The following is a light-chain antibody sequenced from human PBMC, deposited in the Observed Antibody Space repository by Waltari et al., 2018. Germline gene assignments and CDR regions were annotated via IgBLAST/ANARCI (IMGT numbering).Light chain of an antibody. CDR3: FVWDDSLSGLWV. CDR1: NSNIGSNH. CDR2: RSV. V-gene: IGLV1-47*01. Sequence: QSVLTQSPSTSGTPGQRVTISCSGSNSNIGSNHVYWYQQLPGTAPKLLIYRSVLRPSGVPVRFSGSRSGTSASLAISGLRSEDVAHYYCFVWDDSLSGLWVFGGGTKLTVL. J-gene: IGLJ3*02.